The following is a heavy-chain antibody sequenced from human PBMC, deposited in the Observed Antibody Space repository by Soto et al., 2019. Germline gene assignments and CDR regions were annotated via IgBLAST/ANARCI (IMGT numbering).Heavy chain of an antibody. Sequence: SETLSLTCAVYGGSFSGYYWSWIRQPPGKGLEWIGEINHSGSTNYNPSLKSRVTISVDTSKNQFSLKLSSVTAADTAVYYCASQEVRGVMSRLDDYWGQGTLVTVSS. CDR1: GGSFSGYY. D-gene: IGHD3-10*01. CDR3: ASQEVRGVMSRLDDY. J-gene: IGHJ4*02. CDR2: INHSGST. V-gene: IGHV4-34*01.